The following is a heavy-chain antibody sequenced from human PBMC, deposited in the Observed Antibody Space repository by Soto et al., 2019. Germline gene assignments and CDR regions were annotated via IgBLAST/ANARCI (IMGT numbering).Heavy chain of an antibody. CDR1: GFTFSSYS. J-gene: IGHJ6*03. V-gene: IGHV3-21*01. CDR3: ARGLGYCSSTSCYEEYYYYYMDV. D-gene: IGHD2-2*01. CDR2: ISSSSSYI. Sequence: GGSLRLSCAASGFTFSSYSMNWVRQAPGKGLEWVSSISSSSSYIYYADSVKGRFTISRDNAKNSLYLQMNSLRAEDTAVYYCARGLGYCSSTSCYEEYYYYYMDVWGKGTTVTVSS.